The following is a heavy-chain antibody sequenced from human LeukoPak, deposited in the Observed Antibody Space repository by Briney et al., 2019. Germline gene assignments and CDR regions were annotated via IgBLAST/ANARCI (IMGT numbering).Heavy chain of an antibody. Sequence: GASVKVSCKASGYTFTTYGINWVRQASGQGLEWMGWMNPNSGNTGYAQKFQGSVTMTRNTSTTTAYMELNSLRSEDTAVYYCASEQWLKREGVYFYYGVAVWGQGTTVTVSS. CDR3: ASEQWLKREGVYFYYGVAV. CDR1: GYTFTTYG. D-gene: IGHD6-19*01. CDR2: MNPNSGNT. J-gene: IGHJ6*02. V-gene: IGHV1-8*01.